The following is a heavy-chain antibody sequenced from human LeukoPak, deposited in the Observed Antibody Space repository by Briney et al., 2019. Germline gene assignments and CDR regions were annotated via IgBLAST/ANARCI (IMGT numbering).Heavy chain of an antibody. V-gene: IGHV3-30-3*01. CDR2: ISYDGSNK. CDR3: ARGPRWFGESIEDY. Sequence: HPGGSQRLSCAASGFTFSSYAMHWVRQAPGKGLEWVAVISYDGSNKYYADSVKGRFTISRDNSKNTLYLQMNSLRAEDTAVYYCARGPRWFGESIEDYWGQGTLVTVSS. CDR1: GFTFSSYA. D-gene: IGHD3-10*01. J-gene: IGHJ4*02.